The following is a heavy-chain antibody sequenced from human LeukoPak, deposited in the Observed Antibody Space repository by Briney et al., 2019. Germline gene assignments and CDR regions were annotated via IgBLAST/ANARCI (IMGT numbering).Heavy chain of an antibody. CDR1: GYTLTELS. D-gene: IGHD3-10*01. CDR2: FDPEDGET. Sequence: GASVKVSCKVSGYTLTELSMHWVRQAPGKGLEWMGGFDPEDGETIYAKKFQGSVTMTQDTSTDTAYMELSSLRSEHTAVYYCATARVNSVGNVWFDPWGQGTLVTVSS. J-gene: IGHJ5*02. V-gene: IGHV1-24*01. CDR3: ATARVNSVGNVWFDP.